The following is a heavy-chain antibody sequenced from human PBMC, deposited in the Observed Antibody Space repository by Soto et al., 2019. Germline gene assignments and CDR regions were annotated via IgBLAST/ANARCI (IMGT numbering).Heavy chain of an antibody. CDR2: VSIYEGST. V-gene: IGHV1-18*01. Sequence: QVQLVQSGAEVKKPGASVKVSCKASGYTFTSYGITWVRQAPGQGLEWMGWVSIYEGSTNYAQKFQGRVTMTTDTSTSTVYLELRSLRSDDTAIYYCARERGGYSYGDYWGQGTLVTVSS. J-gene: IGHJ4*02. CDR1: GYTFTSYG. CDR3: ARERGGYSYGDY. D-gene: IGHD5-18*01.